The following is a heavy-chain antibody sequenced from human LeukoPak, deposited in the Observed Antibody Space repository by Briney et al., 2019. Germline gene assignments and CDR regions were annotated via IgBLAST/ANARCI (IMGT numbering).Heavy chain of an antibody. CDR3: APYYYDSSGYQPLGY. Sequence: GASVKVSCKVSGYTLTELSMHWVRQAPGKGLEWMGGFDPEDGETIYGQKFQGRVTMTEDTSTDTAYMELSSLRSEDTAVYYCAPYYYDSSGYQPLGYWGQGTLVTVSS. J-gene: IGHJ4*02. CDR2: FDPEDGET. CDR1: GYTLTELS. V-gene: IGHV1-24*01. D-gene: IGHD3-22*01.